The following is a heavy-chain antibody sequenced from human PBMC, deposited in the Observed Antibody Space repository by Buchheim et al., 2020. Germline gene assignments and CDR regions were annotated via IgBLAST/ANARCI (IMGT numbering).Heavy chain of an antibody. D-gene: IGHD4-23*01. Sequence: QVRLVESGGGVVQPGRSLRLSCAASGFNFRSYVMHWVRQAPGKGLEWVALISYDGSNKYYTDFVKGLFTISRDNSQNTLFLQMNSLRTEDTAVYFCARAEDYGGNSGRGDAFDVWGQGT. CDR3: ARAEDYGGNSGRGDAFDV. CDR1: GFNFRSYV. V-gene: IGHV3-30*04. J-gene: IGHJ3*01. CDR2: ISYDGSNK.